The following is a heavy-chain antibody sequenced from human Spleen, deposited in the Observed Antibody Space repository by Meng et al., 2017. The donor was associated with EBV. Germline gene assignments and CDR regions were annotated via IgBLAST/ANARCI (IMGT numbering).Heavy chain of an antibody. D-gene: IGHD6-19*01. Sequence: GPLQESGPGLVKPSETLSLTCTVSGGSVSRGSYYWSWIRQPPGKGLEWIGYIYHSGSTKYNPSLTSRVTISVDTSKNQFSLNLRSVTAADTAVYYCARDGYSSGIDYWGQGTLVTVSS. J-gene: IGHJ4*02. CDR3: ARDGYSSGIDY. V-gene: IGHV4-61*01. CDR2: IYHSGST. CDR1: GGSVSRGSYY.